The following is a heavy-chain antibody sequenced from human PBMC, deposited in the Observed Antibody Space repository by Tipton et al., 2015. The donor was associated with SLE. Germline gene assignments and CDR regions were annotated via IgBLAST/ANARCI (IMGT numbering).Heavy chain of an antibody. V-gene: IGHV1-8*01. D-gene: IGHD6-13*01. CDR2: MNPNSGNT. J-gene: IGHJ3*02. CDR3: AKDNGYSSSRGAFDI. CDR1: GYTFTSYD. Sequence: QLVQSGAEVKKPGASVKVSCKASGYTFTSYDINWVRQATGQGLEWMGWMNPNSGNTGYAQKFQGRVTMTRNTSISTAYMELSSLRAEDTALYYCAKDNGYSSSRGAFDIWGQGTMVTVSS.